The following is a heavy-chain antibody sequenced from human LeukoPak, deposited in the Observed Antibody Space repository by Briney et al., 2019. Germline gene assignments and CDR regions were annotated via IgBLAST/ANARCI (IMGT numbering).Heavy chain of an antibody. CDR2: INPSGGST. Sequence: ASVKVSCKASGYTFTSYYMHWVRQAPGQGLEWMGIINPSGGSTSYAQKFQGRVTMTRDTSASTVYMELSSLRSEDTAVYYCARERGSTFLDYWGQGTLVTVSS. CDR1: GYTFTSYY. D-gene: IGHD2-2*01. J-gene: IGHJ4*02. V-gene: IGHV1-46*01. CDR3: ARERGSTFLDY.